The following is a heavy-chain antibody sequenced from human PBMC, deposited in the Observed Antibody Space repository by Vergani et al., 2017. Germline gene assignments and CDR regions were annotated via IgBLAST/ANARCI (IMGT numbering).Heavy chain of an antibody. CDR1: GFTFSNSA. CDR2: ISGPGLST. J-gene: IGHJ4*01. Sequence: EVHLLESGGGLVQSGGSLRLSCAASGFTFSNSAVSWVRQAPGRGLAWVSSISGPGLSTYYADSVKGRFSISRDKSKNTVFLQMHSLRAEDTAIYYCVKEKIDLGSYFFDYWGQRTLVTVSS. D-gene: IGHD2/OR15-2a*01. V-gene: IGHV3-23*01. CDR3: VKEKIDLGSYFFDY.